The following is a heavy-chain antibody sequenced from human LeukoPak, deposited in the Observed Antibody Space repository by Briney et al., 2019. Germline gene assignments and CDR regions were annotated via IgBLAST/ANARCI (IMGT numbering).Heavy chain of an antibody. D-gene: IGHD6-13*01. V-gene: IGHV3-23*01. CDR3: AKDTHSGYSSSWYGWAFDY. J-gene: IGHJ4*02. CDR1: GFTFSSYA. CDR2: ISGSGGST. Sequence: GGSLRLSCAASGFTFSSYAMSWVRQAPGKGLEWVSAISGSGGSTYYADSVKGRFTISRDNSKNTLYLQMNNLRAEDTAVYYCAKDTHSGYSSSWYGWAFDYWGQGTLVTVSS.